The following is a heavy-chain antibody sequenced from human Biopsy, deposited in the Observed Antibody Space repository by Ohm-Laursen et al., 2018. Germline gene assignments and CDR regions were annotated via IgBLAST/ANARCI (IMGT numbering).Heavy chain of an antibody. J-gene: IGHJ4*02. CDR2: RFHSGSP. V-gene: IGHV4-59*08. D-gene: IGHD3/OR15-3a*01. CDR3: VRLNRRGNIIFFDY. CDR1: GGSITADF. Sequence: SETLSLTCTVSGGSITADFWTWIRQTPGERLEWIGYRFHSGSPMYNPSLKSRFTISVDTSKSQFSLTLTSVTAADTAVYYCVRLNRRGNIIFFDYWGRGTLVTVSS.